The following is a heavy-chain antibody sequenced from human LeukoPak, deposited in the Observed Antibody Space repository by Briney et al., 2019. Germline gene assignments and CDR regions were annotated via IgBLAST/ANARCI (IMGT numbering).Heavy chain of an antibody. J-gene: IGHJ3*02. V-gene: IGHV3-21*01. Sequence: GGSLRLSCAASGFTFSSYSMNWVRPAPGKGLEWVSSISSSSSYIYYADSVKGRFTISRDNAKNSLYLQMNSLRAEDTAVYYCARDEAYCGGDCPPGAFDIWGQGTMVTVSS. D-gene: IGHD2-21*02. CDR3: ARDEAYCGGDCPPGAFDI. CDR2: ISSSSSYI. CDR1: GFTFSSYS.